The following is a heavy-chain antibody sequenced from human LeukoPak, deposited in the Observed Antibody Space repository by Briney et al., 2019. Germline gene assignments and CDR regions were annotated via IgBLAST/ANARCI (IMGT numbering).Heavy chain of an antibody. CDR2: IYGSGST. CDR1: GGSIRSSYYC. D-gene: IGHD3-3*01. Sequence: SETLSLTCTVSGGSIRSSYYCWGWIRQPPGKGLEWIGSIYGSGSTYYNPSLKSRVTISVDTSKNQFSLKLNSVTAADTAVYYCARARGDPYYDFWSGYYPTDYWGQGTLVTVSS. V-gene: IGHV4-39*01. CDR3: ARARGDPYYDFWSGYYPTDY. J-gene: IGHJ4*02.